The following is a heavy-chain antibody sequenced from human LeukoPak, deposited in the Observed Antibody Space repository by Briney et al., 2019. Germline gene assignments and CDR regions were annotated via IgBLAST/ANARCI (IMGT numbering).Heavy chain of an antibody. CDR3: ARTVTTERLNYFYYYMYV. CDR1: GGSISSYY. CDR2: IYYSGST. Sequence: SETLSLTCTVSGGSISSYYWSWIRQPPGKGLEWIGYIYYSGSTNYNPSLKSRVTISVDTSQNQFSLKLSSLTAADTAVYYCARTVTTERLNYFYYYMYVWGKGTTVTVSS. J-gene: IGHJ6*03. V-gene: IGHV4-59*01. D-gene: IGHD4-17*01.